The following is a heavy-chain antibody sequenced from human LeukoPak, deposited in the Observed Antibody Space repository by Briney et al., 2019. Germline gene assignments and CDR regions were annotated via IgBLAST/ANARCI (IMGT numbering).Heavy chain of an antibody. CDR2: IFSSSTYI. V-gene: IGHV3-21*01. Sequence: GGSLRLSCAASGFAFNTYSMNWVRQAPGKGLEWVSFIFSSSTYIYYTDSVKGRFTISRDNAKNSLCLQMNSLRAEDTAVYYCARDTAMVTWDYWGQGTLVTVSS. J-gene: IGHJ4*02. CDR3: ARDTAMVTWDY. CDR1: GFAFNTYS. D-gene: IGHD5-18*01.